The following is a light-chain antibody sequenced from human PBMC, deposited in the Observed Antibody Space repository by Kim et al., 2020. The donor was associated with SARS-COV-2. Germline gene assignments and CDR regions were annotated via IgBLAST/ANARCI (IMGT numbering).Light chain of an antibody. CDR3: QVWDSSTAV. V-gene: IGLV3-9*01. CDR1: NIGRKN. J-gene: IGLJ3*02. Sequence: SYELTQPLSVSVALGQSARITCGGNNIGRKNVHWYQQKPGQAPVLVIYRDTDRPSGIPERFSGSNSGNTATLTISRAQAGDEADYYCQVWDSSTAVFGCGTQLTVL. CDR2: RDT.